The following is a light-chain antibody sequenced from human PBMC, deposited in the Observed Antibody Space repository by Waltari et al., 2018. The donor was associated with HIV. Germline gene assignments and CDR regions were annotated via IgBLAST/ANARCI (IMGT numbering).Light chain of an antibody. CDR2: QDT. CDR3: QSTDRSGTYWV. CDR1: ALPKQY. Sequence: SYELTQPPSVSVSPGQTARITCSGDALPKQYAYWFQQKPGQAPVLVIYQDTERPSGIPERLSGSSLGTMVTLTITGVQAEDGADYYCQSTDRSGTYWVFGGGTKLTVL. V-gene: IGLV3-25*03. J-gene: IGLJ3*02.